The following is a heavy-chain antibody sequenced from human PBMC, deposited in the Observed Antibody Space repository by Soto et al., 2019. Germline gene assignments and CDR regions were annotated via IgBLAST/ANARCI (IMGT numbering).Heavy chain of an antibody. D-gene: IGHD1-26*01. CDR3: ARGWSGSYLYFDY. V-gene: IGHV4-31*03. CDR1: GGSISSGGYY. J-gene: IGHJ4*02. Sequence: SETLSLTCTVSGGSISSGGYYWSWIRQHPGKGLEWIGYIYYSGSTYYNPSLKSRVTISVDTSKNQFSLKLSSVTAADTAVYYCARGWSGSYLYFDYWGQGTLVTVSS. CDR2: IYYSGST.